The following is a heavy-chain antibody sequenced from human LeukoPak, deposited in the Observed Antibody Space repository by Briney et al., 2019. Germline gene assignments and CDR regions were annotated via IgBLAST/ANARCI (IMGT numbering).Heavy chain of an antibody. J-gene: IGHJ5*02. CDR2: IYTSGST. Sequence: PSETLSLNCTAPGGPISSHYWSWIRQPARKRLKWTGRIYTSGSTNYNPSLNSRVTMSVDTSKNQFSLKLSSVTAADTAVYYCARGIVVVPAAVDNWFDPWGQGTLVTVSS. D-gene: IGHD2-2*01. CDR1: GGPISSHY. V-gene: IGHV4-4*07. CDR3: ARGIVVVPAAVDNWFDP.